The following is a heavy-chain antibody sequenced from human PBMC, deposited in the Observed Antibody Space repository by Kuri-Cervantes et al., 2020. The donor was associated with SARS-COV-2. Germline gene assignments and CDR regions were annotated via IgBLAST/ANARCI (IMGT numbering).Heavy chain of an antibody. CDR2: IKQDGSEK. D-gene: IGHD4-17*01. J-gene: IGHJ5*02. V-gene: IGHV3-7*03. Sequence: GESLKISCAASGFTFSSYAMSWVRQAPGKGLEWVANIKQDGSEKYYVDSVKGRFTISRDNAKNSLYLQMNSLRAEDTAVYYCARALNDYGMFDPWGQGTLVTVSS. CDR3: ARALNDYGMFDP. CDR1: GFTFSSYA.